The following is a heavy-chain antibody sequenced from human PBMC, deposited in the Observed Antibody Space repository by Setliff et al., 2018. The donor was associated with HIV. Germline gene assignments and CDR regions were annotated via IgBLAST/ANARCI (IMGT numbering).Heavy chain of an antibody. CDR2: IHPVDSDT. CDR3: ARIMYSSSWYGYYYYYYMDV. D-gene: IGHD6-13*01. Sequence: GESLKISCKGSGYSFTSNWIGWVRQMPGKGLEWMGIIHPVDSDTRYSPSFQGQVTISADKSNSTAYLQWRSLKASDTAKYYCARIMYSSSWYGYYYYYYMDVWGKGTTVTVSS. V-gene: IGHV5-51*01. J-gene: IGHJ6*03. CDR1: GYSFTSNW.